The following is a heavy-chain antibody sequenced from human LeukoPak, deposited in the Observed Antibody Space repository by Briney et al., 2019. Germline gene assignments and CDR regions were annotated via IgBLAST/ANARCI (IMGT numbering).Heavy chain of an antibody. J-gene: IGHJ4*02. Sequence: GGSLRLSCAPSVFTFSRYAMSWVPQAPGKGLEWGSPISGSSGRTYYADSVKGRFPISRDNSKNTLYLQMNSLRAEDTAVYYCAKAVGWYATSYFDYWGQGALVTVSS. D-gene: IGHD6-19*01. CDR2: ISGSSGRT. V-gene: IGHV3-23*01. CDR1: VFTFSRYA. CDR3: AKAVGWYATSYFDY.